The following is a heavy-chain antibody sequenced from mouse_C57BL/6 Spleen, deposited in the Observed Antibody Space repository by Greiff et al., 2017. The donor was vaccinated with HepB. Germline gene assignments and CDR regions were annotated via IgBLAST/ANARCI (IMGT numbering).Heavy chain of an antibody. D-gene: IGHD4-1*01. V-gene: IGHV14-4*01. Sequence: EVKLQESGAELVRPGASVKLSCTASGFNIKDDYMHWVKQRPEQGLEWIGWIDPENGDTEYASKFQGKATITADTSSNTAYLQLSSLTSEDTAVYYCTANWDLYWGQGTTLTVSS. CDR2: IDPENGDT. J-gene: IGHJ2*01. CDR1: GFNIKDDY. CDR3: TANWDLY.